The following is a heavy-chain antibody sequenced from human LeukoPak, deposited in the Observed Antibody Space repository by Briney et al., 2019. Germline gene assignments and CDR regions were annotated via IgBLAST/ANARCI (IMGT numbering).Heavy chain of an antibody. CDR1: GGSISSYY. D-gene: IGHD2-21*01. J-gene: IGHJ5*02. Sequence: SETLSPTCTVSGGSISSYYWSWIRQPPGKGLEWTGYIYYSGSTNYNPSLKSRVTISVDTSKNQFSLKLSSVTAADTAVYYCARGRIRFDPWGQGTLVTVSS. V-gene: IGHV4-59*01. CDR2: IYYSGST. CDR3: ARGRIRFDP.